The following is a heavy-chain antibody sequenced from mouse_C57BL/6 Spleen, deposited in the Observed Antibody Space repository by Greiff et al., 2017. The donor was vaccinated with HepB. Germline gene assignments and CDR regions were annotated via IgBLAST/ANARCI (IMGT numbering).Heavy chain of an antibody. J-gene: IGHJ2*01. V-gene: IGHV5-16*01. D-gene: IGHD1-1*01. Sequence: EVKVVESEGGLVQPGSSMKLSCTASGFTFSDYYMAWVRQVPEKGLEWVANINYDGSSTYYLDSLKSRFIISRDNAKNILYLQMSSLKSEDTATYYCARLNYYGSSPYYFDYWGQGTTLTVSS. CDR2: INYDGSST. CDR3: ARLNYYGSSPYYFDY. CDR1: GFTFSDYY.